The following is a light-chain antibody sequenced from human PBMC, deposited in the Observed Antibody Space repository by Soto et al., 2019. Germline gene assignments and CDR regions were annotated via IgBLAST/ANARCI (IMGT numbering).Light chain of an antibody. J-gene: IGKJ4*01. CDR3: QQSYTTPLT. V-gene: IGKV3D-15*01. CDR2: GAS. Sequence: EIARTQSPGTLSVSPGERATLSCGASQSVITNLSWYQQKPCQAPRLLIYGASTRATGIPARFSGSGSGTDFTLTISSLQSEDLATYYCQQSYTTPLTFGGGTKVDIK. CDR1: QSVITN.